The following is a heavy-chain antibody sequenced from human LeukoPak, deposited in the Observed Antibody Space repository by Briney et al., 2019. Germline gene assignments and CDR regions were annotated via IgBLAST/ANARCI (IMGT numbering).Heavy chain of an antibody. V-gene: IGHV1-2*02. Sequence: ASVKVSCKASGYTFTGYYMHWVRQAPGQGLEWMGWINPNSGGTNYAQKFQGRVTMTRDTSISTAYMELSRLRSDDTAVYYCARERGRIVVVPAAILPRKDAFDIWGQGTMVTVSS. J-gene: IGHJ3*02. CDR3: ARERGRIVVVPAAILPRKDAFDI. D-gene: IGHD2-2*01. CDR1: GYTFTGYY. CDR2: INPNSGGT.